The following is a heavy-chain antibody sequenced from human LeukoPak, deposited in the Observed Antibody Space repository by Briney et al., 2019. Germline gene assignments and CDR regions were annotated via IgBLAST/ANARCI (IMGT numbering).Heavy chain of an antibody. CDR3: ARSHCSGGSCPLDY. D-gene: IGHD2-15*01. CDR1: GFTFSDYY. Sequence: GGSLRLSCAASGFTFSDYYMSWIRQAPGKGLEWVSYISSSSYTNYADSVKGRFTISRDNAKNSLYLQMNSLRAEDTAVYYCARSHCSGGSCPLDYWGQGTLVTVS. J-gene: IGHJ4*02. CDR2: ISSSSYT. V-gene: IGHV3-11*06.